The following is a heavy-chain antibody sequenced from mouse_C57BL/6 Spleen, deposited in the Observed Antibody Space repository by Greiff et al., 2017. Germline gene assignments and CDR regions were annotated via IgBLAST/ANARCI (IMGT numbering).Heavy chain of an antibody. Sequence: VQLQQSGPELVKPGASVKISCKASGYSFTGYYMNWVKQSPEKSLEWIGEINPSTGGTTYNQKFKAKATLTVDKSSSTAYMQLKSLTSEDSAVYYCVSGSGPDVWGTGTTVTVSS. J-gene: IGHJ1*03. CDR1: GYSFTGYY. V-gene: IGHV1-42*01. D-gene: IGHD1-1*01. CDR3: VSGSGPDV. CDR2: INPSTGGT.